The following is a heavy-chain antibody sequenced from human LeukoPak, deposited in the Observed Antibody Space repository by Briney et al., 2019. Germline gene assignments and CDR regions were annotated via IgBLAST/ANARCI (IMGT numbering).Heavy chain of an antibody. CDR2: IGSSSSYI. D-gene: IGHD6-13*01. Sequence: GGSLRLSCAASGFTSSSYSMNWVRQAPGKGLEWVSSIGSSSSYIYYADSVKGRFTISRDNAKNSLYLQMNSLRAEDTAVYYCARAAGDIAAADWFDPWGQGTLVTVSS. CDR1: GFTSSSYS. CDR3: ARAAGDIAAADWFDP. V-gene: IGHV3-21*01. J-gene: IGHJ5*02.